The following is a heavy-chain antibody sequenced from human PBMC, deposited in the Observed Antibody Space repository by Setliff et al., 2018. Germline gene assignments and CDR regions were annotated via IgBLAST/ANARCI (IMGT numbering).Heavy chain of an antibody. CDR1: GGSISSSSYY. V-gene: IGHV4-39*07. CDR2: IYYRGST. D-gene: IGHD3-3*02. Sequence: PSETLSLTCTVSGGSISSSSYYWGWIRQPPGKGLEWIGSIYYRGSTYYNPSLKSRVTISIDTSKNQFSLKLSSVTAADTALYYCAKESLAINTRWFDPWGPGTLLVTVSS. J-gene: IGHJ5*02. CDR3: AKESLAINTRWFDP.